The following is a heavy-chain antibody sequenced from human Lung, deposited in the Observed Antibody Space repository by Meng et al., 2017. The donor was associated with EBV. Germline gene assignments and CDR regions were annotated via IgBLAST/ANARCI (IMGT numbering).Heavy chain of an antibody. CDR3: ARVVAGRYNWFDP. V-gene: IGHV4-31*01. J-gene: IGHJ5*02. CDR2: IYYSGST. Sequence: QVRRHVSGPGLVKPSQTLSPTCTVSGGSISSGGYYWSWIRQHPGKGLEWIGYIYYSGSTYYNPSLKSLVTISVDTSKNQFSLKLSSVTAADTAVYYCARVVAGRYNWFDPWGQGTLVTVSS. CDR1: GGSISSGGYY. D-gene: IGHD6-6*01.